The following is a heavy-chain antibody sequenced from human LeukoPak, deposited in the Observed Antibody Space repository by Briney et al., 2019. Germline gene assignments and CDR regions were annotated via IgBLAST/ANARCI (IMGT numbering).Heavy chain of an antibody. V-gene: IGHV1-3*01. J-gene: IGHJ4*02. D-gene: IGHD3-22*01. CDR3: AIGGVPGYYYDSSGYYYHYFDY. CDR2: INAGNGNT. Sequence: EASVKVSCKTSGYSFTSYAIHWVRQAPGQRLEWMGRINAGNGNTKYSQKFQGRATITRDTSASTAYMELSSLRSEDTAVYYCAIGGVPGYYYDSSGYYYHYFDYWGQGILVTVSS. CDR1: GYSFTSYA.